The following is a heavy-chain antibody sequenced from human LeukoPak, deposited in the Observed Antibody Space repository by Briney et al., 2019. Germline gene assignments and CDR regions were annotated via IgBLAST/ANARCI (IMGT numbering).Heavy chain of an antibody. V-gene: IGHV4-34*01. CDR3: ARARTRDYYDSSGSHWFDP. CDR2: INHSGST. CDR1: GGSFSGYY. Sequence: SETLSLTCAVYGGSFSGYYWSWIRQPPGKGLEWIGEINHSGSTNYNPSLKSRVTISVDTSKNQFSLKLSSVTAADTAVYYCARARTRDYYDSSGSHWFDPWGQGTLVTVSS. J-gene: IGHJ5*02. D-gene: IGHD3-22*01.